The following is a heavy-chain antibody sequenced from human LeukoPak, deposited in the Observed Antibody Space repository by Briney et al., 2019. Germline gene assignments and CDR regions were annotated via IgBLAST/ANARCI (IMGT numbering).Heavy chain of an antibody. V-gene: IGHV5-51*01. Sequence: GESLKISCQASGQFFDNYWIGWVRQPPGKGLEWMGIIHPADSDIVYSPSFQGQVTISADKSISTAYLQWSSLRASDTAIYYCARRHYDSTDFDPWGQGTLVTVSS. D-gene: IGHD3-22*01. CDR3: ARRHYDSTDFDP. CDR1: GQFFDNYW. CDR2: IHPADSDI. J-gene: IGHJ5*02.